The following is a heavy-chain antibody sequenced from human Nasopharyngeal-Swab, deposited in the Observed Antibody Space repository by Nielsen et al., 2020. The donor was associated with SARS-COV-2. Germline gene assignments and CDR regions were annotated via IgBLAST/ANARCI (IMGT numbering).Heavy chain of an antibody. D-gene: IGHD5-18*01. CDR1: GFTFGSFG. CDR2: ISPSSSYT. V-gene: IGHV3-21*01. Sequence: GGSLRLSCAGSGFTFGSFGMTWVRQAPGKGLEWVSYISPSSSYTYYADSVKGRFTISRDNAKNSLYLQMNSLRAEDTAVYYCAGAPKQVWSRDYFDTWGQGMLVTVSS. CDR3: AGAPKQVWSRDYFDT. J-gene: IGHJ4*02.